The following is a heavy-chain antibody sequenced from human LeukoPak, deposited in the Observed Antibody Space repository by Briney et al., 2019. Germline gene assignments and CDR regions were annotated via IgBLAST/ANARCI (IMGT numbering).Heavy chain of an antibody. CDR3: ARLPLGGPFDY. V-gene: IGHV4-59*08. Sequence: SETLFLTCTVSGGSISSYYWSWIRQPPGKGLEWIGYIYYSGSTNYNPSLKSRVTISVDTSKNQFSLKLSSVTAADTAVYYCARLPLGGPFDYWGQGTLVTVSS. CDR2: IYYSGST. J-gene: IGHJ4*02. D-gene: IGHD3-16*01. CDR1: GGSISSYY.